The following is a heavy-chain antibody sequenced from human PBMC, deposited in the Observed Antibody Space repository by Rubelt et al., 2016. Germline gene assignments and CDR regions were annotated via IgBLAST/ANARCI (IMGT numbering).Heavy chain of an antibody. CDR2: IYSGGST. CDR3: ASMATIRGWFDP. Sequence: EVQLVESGGGLIQPGGSLRLSCAASGFTVSSNYMSWVRQAPGKGLEWVSVIYSGGSTYYADSVKGRFTISRDKSKNTLYLQMNSLRAEDTAVYYWASMATIRGWFDPWGQGTLVTVSS. D-gene: IGHD5-24*01. J-gene: IGHJ5*02. CDR1: GFTVSSNY. V-gene: IGHV3-53*01.